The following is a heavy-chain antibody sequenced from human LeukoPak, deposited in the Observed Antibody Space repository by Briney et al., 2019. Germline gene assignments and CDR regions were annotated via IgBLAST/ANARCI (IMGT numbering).Heavy chain of an antibody. V-gene: IGHV3-23*01. J-gene: IGHJ4*02. D-gene: IGHD2-15*01. CDR1: GFTFSSYG. Sequence: PGGSLRLSCAASGFTFSSYGMSWVRQAPGKGLEWVSGISGSGKSTYYADSVKGRFTISRDNSKNTLYLQMNSLRGEDTAVYYCAKDWGAYCSGGSCYGDFDYWGQGTLVTVSS. CDR2: ISGSGKST. CDR3: AKDWGAYCSGGSCYGDFDY.